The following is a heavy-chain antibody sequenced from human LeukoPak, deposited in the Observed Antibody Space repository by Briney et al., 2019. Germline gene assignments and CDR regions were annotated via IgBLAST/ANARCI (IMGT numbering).Heavy chain of an antibody. J-gene: IGHJ4*02. CDR1: GGTFSSYV. Sequence: SVKVSCKAFGGTFSSYVISWVRQAPGQGVEWMGGIIPIFGRANYAQKFQGRVTITADKSTSTAYMELSSLRSEDTAVYYCARERTSSGVDYWGQGTLVTVSS. CDR2: IIPIFGRA. CDR3: ARERTSSGVDY. V-gene: IGHV1-69*06. D-gene: IGHD2-15*01.